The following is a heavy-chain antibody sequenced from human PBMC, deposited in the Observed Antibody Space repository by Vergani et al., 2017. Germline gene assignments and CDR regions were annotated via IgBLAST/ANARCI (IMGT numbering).Heavy chain of an antibody. V-gene: IGHV3-74*02. CDR3: ARPVVAAGNFDY. Sequence: EVQLLESGGGLVQPGGSLRLSCAASGFTFSSYAMSWVRQAPGKGLVWVSRINSDGSSTSYADSVKGRFTISRDNAKNTLYLQMNSLRAEDTAVYYCARPVVAAGNFDYWGQGTLVTVSS. J-gene: IGHJ4*02. CDR1: GFTFSSYA. D-gene: IGHD2-15*01. CDR2: INSDGSST.